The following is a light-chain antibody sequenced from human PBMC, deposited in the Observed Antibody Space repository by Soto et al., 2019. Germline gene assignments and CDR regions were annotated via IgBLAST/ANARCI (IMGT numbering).Light chain of an antibody. CDR3: QQRSNWPPWT. CDR2: DAS. V-gene: IGKV3-11*01. Sequence: ELVLTQSPATLSLSPGERATLSCRSSQSVSSYLAWYQQKPGQAPRLLIYDASNRATGIPARFSGSGSGTDFTLTISSLEPEDCAVYYCQQRSNWPPWTFGQGTKLEIK. J-gene: IGKJ2*01. CDR1: QSVSSY.